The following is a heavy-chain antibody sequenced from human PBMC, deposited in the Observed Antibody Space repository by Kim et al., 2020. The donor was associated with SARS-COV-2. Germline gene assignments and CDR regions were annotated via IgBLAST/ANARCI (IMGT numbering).Heavy chain of an antibody. J-gene: IGHJ4*02. V-gene: IGHV1-46*01. Sequence: FQGRVAMTRDTSTSTVYMELSSLRSEDTAVYYCARGYYYDSSGYYYPFDYWGQGTLVTVSS. CDR3: ARGYYYDSSGYYYPFDY. D-gene: IGHD3-22*01.